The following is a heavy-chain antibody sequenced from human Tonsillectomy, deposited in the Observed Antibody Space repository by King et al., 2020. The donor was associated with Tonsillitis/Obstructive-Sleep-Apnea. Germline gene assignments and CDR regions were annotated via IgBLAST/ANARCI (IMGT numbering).Heavy chain of an antibody. CDR2: INQDGSEK. J-gene: IGHJ6*02. CDR3: ARGTAPPLMDV. CDR1: GFTFSNYW. Sequence: VQLVESGGGLVQPGGSLRLSCAASGFTFSNYWMSWVRQAPGTGLEWVANINQDGSEKYYVDSVKGRFTVSRDNAKNSLYLQMNRLRVEDTAVYYCARGTAPPLMDVWGQGTTVTVSS. V-gene: IGHV3-7*03. D-gene: IGHD1-14*01.